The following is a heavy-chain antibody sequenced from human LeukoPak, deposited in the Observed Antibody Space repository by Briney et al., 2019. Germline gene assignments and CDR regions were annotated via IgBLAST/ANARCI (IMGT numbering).Heavy chain of an antibody. J-gene: IGHJ4*02. V-gene: IGHV3-48*01. CDR2: ISSSSSTT. CDR3: ARVYDFWSGYQSNYFDY. CDR1: GFTFSSYS. Sequence: GGSLRLSCAASGFTFSSYSMNWVRQAPGKGLEWVSYISSSSSTTYYADSVKGRFTISRDNAKNSLYLQMNSLRAEDTAVYYCARVYDFWSGYQSNYFDYWGQGTLVTVSS. D-gene: IGHD3-3*01.